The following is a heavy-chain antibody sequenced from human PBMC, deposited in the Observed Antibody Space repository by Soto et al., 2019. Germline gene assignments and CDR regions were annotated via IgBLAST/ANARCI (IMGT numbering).Heavy chain of an antibody. CDR1: GXSSSIYP. CDR3: ATGANFYYDTSRY. CDR2: MSPNGNNQ. V-gene: IGHV3-30-3*01. J-gene: IGHJ4*02. D-gene: IGHD3-22*01. Sequence: LRLPFVAPGXSSSIYPLHWVRQAPGKGLEWVAVMSPNGNNQYYADSVKGRFTISRDTSKSTLYLQMTSLRPDDTAVYYCATGANFYYDTSRYWGQGTLVTVSS.